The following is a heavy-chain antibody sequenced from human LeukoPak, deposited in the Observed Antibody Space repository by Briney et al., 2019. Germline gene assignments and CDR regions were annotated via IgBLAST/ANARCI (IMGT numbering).Heavy chain of an antibody. V-gene: IGHV3-21*01. CDR2: ISSSSSYI. Sequence: GGSLRLSCAASGFTFSSYSMNWVRQAPGKGLEWVSSISSSSSYIYYAGSVKGRFTISRDNAKNSLYLQMNSLRAEDTAVYYCARDILTGYSEFDAFDIWGQGTMVTVSS. CDR3: ARDILTGYSEFDAFDI. D-gene: IGHD3-9*01. J-gene: IGHJ3*02. CDR1: GFTFSSYS.